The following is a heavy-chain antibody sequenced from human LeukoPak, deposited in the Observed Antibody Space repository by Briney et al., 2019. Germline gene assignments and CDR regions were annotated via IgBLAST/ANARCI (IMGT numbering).Heavy chain of an antibody. Sequence: GGSLRLSCAASGFTFSTYGMHWVRQAPGKGLEWVAFIRYDGSNKYYADSVKGRFTISRDNYKNTAYLQMNSLRTEDTAVYYCAKRRFITMVTISSAAFDIWGQGTMVTVSS. J-gene: IGHJ3*02. CDR1: GFTFSTYG. D-gene: IGHD4/OR15-4a*01. CDR3: AKRRFITMVTISSAAFDI. CDR2: IRYDGSNK. V-gene: IGHV3-30*02.